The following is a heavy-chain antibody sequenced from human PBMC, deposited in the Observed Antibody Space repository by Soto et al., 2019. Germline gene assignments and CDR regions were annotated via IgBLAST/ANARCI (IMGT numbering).Heavy chain of an antibody. J-gene: IGHJ4*02. D-gene: IGHD6-19*01. Sequence: SETLSLTCTVSGGSISSYYWSWIRQPPGKGLEWIGYIYYSGSTNYNPSLKSRVTISVDTSRNQFSLKLSSVTAADTAVYYCARSSNDWYFYDDWGQGTLVTVAS. CDR2: IYYSGST. CDR1: GGSISSYY. V-gene: IGHV4-59*08. CDR3: ARSSNDWYFYDD.